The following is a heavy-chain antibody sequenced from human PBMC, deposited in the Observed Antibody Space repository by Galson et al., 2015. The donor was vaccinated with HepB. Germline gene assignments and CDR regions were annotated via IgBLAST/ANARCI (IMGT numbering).Heavy chain of an antibody. D-gene: IGHD5-18*01. CDR3: ATTSGYTDSYYFDY. CDR1: EFTFNSYA. J-gene: IGHJ4*02. CDR2: INGGGGDT. Sequence: SLRLSCAGSEFTFNSYAMTWVRQAPGKGLEWVSSINGGGGDTDYADSVQGRFTISRDNSKSTLFLQMHSLRAEDTAIYYCATTSGYTDSYYFDYWGQGTLVTVSS. V-gene: IGHV3-23*01.